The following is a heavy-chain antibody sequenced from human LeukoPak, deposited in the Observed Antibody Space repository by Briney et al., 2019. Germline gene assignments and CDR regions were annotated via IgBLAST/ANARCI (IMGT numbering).Heavy chain of an antibody. Sequence: GGSLRLSCAASGFTFSSYSMNWVRQAPGKGLEWVSSIGTSTSYIYYADSVKGRFTISRDNAKNSLYLQMNSLRAEDTAVYYCARGAAAGMVYYYYMDVWGKGTTVTISS. CDR3: ARGAAAGMVYYYYMDV. D-gene: IGHD6-13*01. V-gene: IGHV3-21*01. CDR1: GFTFSSYS. CDR2: IGTSTSYI. J-gene: IGHJ6*03.